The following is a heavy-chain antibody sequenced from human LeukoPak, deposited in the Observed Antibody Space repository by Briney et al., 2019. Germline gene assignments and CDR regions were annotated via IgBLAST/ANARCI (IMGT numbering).Heavy chain of an antibody. D-gene: IGHD2-2*01. Sequence: GASVKVSCKASGYTFTGYYMHWVRQAPGQGLEWMGWINPNSGGTNYAQKFQGRVTMTRDTSISTAYMELSRLRSDDTAVYYCARDPVVPRGYYMDVWGKGTTVTVSS. CDR3: ARDPVVPRGYYMDV. CDR2: INPNSGGT. V-gene: IGHV1-2*02. J-gene: IGHJ6*03. CDR1: GYTFTGYY.